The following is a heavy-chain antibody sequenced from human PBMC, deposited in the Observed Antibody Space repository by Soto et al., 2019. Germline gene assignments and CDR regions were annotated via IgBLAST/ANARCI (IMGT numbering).Heavy chain of an antibody. CDR1: GYSFTSYW. CDR2: IYPGDSDT. Sequence: DSLKISCKGSGYSFTSYWIGWVRQMPGKGLEWMGIIYPGDSDTRYSPSFQGQVTISADKSISTAYLQWSSLKASDTAMYYCARTVVTPIDYYYYGMDVWGQGTTVTVSS. J-gene: IGHJ6*02. CDR3: ARTVVTPIDYYYYGMDV. D-gene: IGHD2-21*02. V-gene: IGHV5-51*01.